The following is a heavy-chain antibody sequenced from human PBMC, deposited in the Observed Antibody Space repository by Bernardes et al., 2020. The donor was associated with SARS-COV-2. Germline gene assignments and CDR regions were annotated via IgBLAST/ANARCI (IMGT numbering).Heavy chain of an antibody. D-gene: IGHD3-9*01. CDR1: GFSFDSYA. CDR3: VKDIEPGSLTGPSAFDV. J-gene: IGHJ3*01. CDR2: ISGSGDNT. V-gene: IGHV3-23*01. Sequence: GGSLRLSCAASGFSFDSYAMNWVRQSPGRGLEWVSAISGSGDNTHYVDSVKGRFTISRDNSRNTLYLQMRSLRPEESAVYYCVKDIEPGSLTGPSAFDVWGHGTVVTVSS.